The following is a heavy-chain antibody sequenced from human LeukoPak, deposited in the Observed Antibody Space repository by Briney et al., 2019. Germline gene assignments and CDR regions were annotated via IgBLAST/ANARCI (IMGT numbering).Heavy chain of an antibody. CDR2: INPSGGST. Sequence: ASVKVSCKASGYTFTSYYMHWVRQAPGQGLEWMGIINPSGGSTSYAQKFQGRVTMTRDTSTSTVYMELSSLRSEDTAVYYCARGARQYYYGSGSSQICYYYYGMDVWGQGTTVTVSS. CDR3: ARGARQYYYGSGSSQICYYYYGMDV. V-gene: IGHV1-46*01. J-gene: IGHJ6*02. D-gene: IGHD3-10*01. CDR1: GYTFTSYY.